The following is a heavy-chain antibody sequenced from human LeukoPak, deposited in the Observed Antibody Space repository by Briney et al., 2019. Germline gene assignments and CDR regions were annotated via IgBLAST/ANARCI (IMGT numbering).Heavy chain of an antibody. CDR1: GFTFDDYA. CDR2: ISWNSGSI. CDR3: AKDLGITMVRGVYDTLIIDY. V-gene: IGHV3-9*01. J-gene: IGHJ4*02. D-gene: IGHD3-10*01. Sequence: GGSLRLSCAASGFTFDDYAMHWVRQAPGKGLEWVSGISWNSGSIGYADSVKGRFTISRDNAKNSLYLQMNSLRAEDTALYYCAKDLGITMVRGVYDTLIIDYWGQGTLVTVSS.